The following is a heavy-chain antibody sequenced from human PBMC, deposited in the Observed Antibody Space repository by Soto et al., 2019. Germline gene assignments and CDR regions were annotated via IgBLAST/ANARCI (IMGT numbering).Heavy chain of an antibody. CDR1: GFSLRTSGLG. CDR3: ARGYSYGYVFDY. D-gene: IGHD5-18*01. CDR2: IYWDDDK. Sequence: QITLKESGPPLVKPTQTLTLTCTFSGFSLRTSGLGVGWIRQPPGKALEWLALIYWDDDKRYSPSLKSRLTITKDTSKNQVVLTMTTMDPVDTATYYCARGYSYGYVFDYWGQGTLVTVSS. V-gene: IGHV2-5*02. J-gene: IGHJ4*02.